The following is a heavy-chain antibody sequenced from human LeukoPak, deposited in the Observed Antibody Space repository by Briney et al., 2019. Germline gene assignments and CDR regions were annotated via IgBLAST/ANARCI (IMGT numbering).Heavy chain of an antibody. V-gene: IGHV1-2*02. CDR1: GYTFTGYY. J-gene: IGHJ4*02. CDR2: INPNRGGT. Sequence: ASVKVSCKASGYTFTGYYMHWVRQAPGQGLEWMGWINPNRGGTNYAQKFQGRVTMTRDTSISTAYMELSRLRSDDTAVYDCARGPDFGQLGTIDIVVVPAAISFICDYGGQGTLVTVSS. CDR3: ARGPDFGQLGTIDIVVVPAAISFICDY. D-gene: IGHD2-2*02.